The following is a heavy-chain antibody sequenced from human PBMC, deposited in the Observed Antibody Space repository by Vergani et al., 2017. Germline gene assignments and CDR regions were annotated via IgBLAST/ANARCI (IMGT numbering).Heavy chain of an antibody. CDR2: IKSKTDGGTT. CDR1: GFTFSNAW. CDR3: TTVSVVVAADAFDI. V-gene: IGHV3-15*01. Sequence: EVQLVESGGGLVKPGASLRLSCAASGFTFSNAWMSWVRQAPGKGLEWVGRIKSKTDGGTTDYAAPVKGRFTISRDDSKNTLYLQMNSLKTEDTAVYYCTTVSVVVAADAFDIWGQGTMVTVSS. J-gene: IGHJ3*02. D-gene: IGHD2-15*01.